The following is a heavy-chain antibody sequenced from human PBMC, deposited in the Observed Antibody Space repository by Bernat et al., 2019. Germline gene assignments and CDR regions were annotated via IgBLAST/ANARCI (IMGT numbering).Heavy chain of an antibody. CDR2: IYYSGST. Sequence: LQLQESGPGLVKPSETPSLTCTVSGGSISSSSYYWGWIRQPPGKGLEWIGSIYYSGSTYYNPSLKSRVTISVDTSTNQFSLKVSSVTAADTAVYCCAWLTFPLYCMDVWGQGTTVTVSS. CDR3: AWLTFPLYCMDV. CDR1: GGSISSSSYY. D-gene: IGHD6-19*01. J-gene: IGHJ6*02. V-gene: IGHV4-39*05.